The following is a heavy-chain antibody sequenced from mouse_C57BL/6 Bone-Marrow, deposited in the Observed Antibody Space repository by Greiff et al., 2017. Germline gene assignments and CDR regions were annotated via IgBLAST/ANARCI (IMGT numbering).Heavy chain of an antibody. CDR2: IDPEIGDT. V-gene: IGHV14-4*01. Sequence: VQLKESGAELVRPGASVKLSCTASGFNIKDDYIPWVKQRPEQGLEWIGWIDPEIGDTEYASKFQGKATITSDTSSNTAYLQLSSLTSEDTAVYYCSSFDGNYFDFWGQGPPLTVAS. CDR3: SSFDGNYFDF. D-gene: IGHD2-3*01. CDR1: GFNIKDDY. J-gene: IGHJ2*01.